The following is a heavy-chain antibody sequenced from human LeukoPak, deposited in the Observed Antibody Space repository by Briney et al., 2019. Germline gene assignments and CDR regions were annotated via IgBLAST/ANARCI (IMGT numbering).Heavy chain of an antibody. Sequence: GGSLRLSCAASGFTVGNNYMNWVRQAPGKGLEWVSLIFSHGETSYADSVKGRFTISRDNSKKTLYLQMNGLRVEDTAVYYCARDPPAVSINTYAWGQGTLVTVSS. CDR1: GFTVGNNY. V-gene: IGHV3-66*01. CDR3: ARDPPAVSINTYA. D-gene: IGHD2-8*01. J-gene: IGHJ4*02. CDR2: IFSHGET.